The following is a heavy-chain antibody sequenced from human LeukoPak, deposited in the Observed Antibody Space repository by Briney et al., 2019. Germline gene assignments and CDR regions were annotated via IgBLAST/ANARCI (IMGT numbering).Heavy chain of an antibody. CDR3: ARDASALY. J-gene: IGHJ4*02. V-gene: IGHV3-7*01. CDR1: GFTFNTHW. Sequence: GGSLSLSCAASGFTFNTHWMTWVRQAPGKGLEWVATIQPDGSEKYYSDSVKGRFTISRDNSRDSVYLQMNSPRDDDTSIYYCARDASALYWGRGTLVTVSS. D-gene: IGHD6-19*01. CDR2: IQPDGSEK.